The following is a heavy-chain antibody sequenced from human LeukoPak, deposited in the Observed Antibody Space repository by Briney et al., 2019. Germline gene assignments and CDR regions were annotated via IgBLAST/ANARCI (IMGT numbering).Heavy chain of an antibody. CDR2: INHSGST. V-gene: IGHV4-34*01. Sequence: SETLSLTCAVYGGSFSGYYWSWIRQPPGKGLEWIGEINHSGSTNYNPSLKSRVTISVDTSKNQLSLKLSSVTAADTAVYYCARGRVVAATKGLYYYYYYMDVWGKGTTVTVSS. J-gene: IGHJ6*03. CDR3: ARGRVVAATKGLYYYYYYMDV. D-gene: IGHD2-15*01. CDR1: GGSFSGYY.